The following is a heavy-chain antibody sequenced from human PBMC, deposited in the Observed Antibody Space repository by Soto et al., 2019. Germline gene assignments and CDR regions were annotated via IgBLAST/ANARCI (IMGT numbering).Heavy chain of an antibody. CDR2: ISSTTNYI. J-gene: IGHJ4*02. CDR1: GFIFNDYS. CDR3: ARESEDLTSNFDY. V-gene: IGHV3-48*04. Sequence: EVQLVESGGALVQPGGSLRLSCEASGFIFNDYSMNWVRQAPGKGLEWISYISSTTNYIYYADSMKGRFTVSRDNAKNSVYLEMNSLSAEDTAVYYCARESEDLTSNFDYWGQGTLVTVSS.